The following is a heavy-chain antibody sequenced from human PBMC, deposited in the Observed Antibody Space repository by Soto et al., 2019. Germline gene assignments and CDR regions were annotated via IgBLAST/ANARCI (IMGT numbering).Heavy chain of an antibody. D-gene: IGHD6-13*01. CDR2: INHSGST. Sequence: SETLSLTCAVYGGSFSGYYWSWIRQPPGKGLEWIGEINHSGSTNYNPSLKSRVTISVDTSKNQFSLKLSSVTAADTAVYYCARGLRTPLYSSSWNWFDPWGQGTLVTVSS. V-gene: IGHV4-34*01. CDR1: GGSFSGYY. J-gene: IGHJ5*02. CDR3: ARGLRTPLYSSSWNWFDP.